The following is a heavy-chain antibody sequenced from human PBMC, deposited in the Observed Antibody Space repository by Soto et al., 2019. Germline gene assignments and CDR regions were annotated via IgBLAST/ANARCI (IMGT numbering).Heavy chain of an antibody. CDR2: ISGGGTSM. V-gene: IGHV3-11*01. Sequence: WGSLRLSCTASGFPFDNTYMSWVRQAPGKWLEWVSHISGGGTSMYSDSVRDRFTISRDNAKNSLYLQMNSLTAEDTAVYYCTRAKQMATILDYWGQGALVTVSS. CDR1: GFPFDNTY. J-gene: IGHJ4*02. CDR3: TRAKQMATILDY. D-gene: IGHD6-13*01.